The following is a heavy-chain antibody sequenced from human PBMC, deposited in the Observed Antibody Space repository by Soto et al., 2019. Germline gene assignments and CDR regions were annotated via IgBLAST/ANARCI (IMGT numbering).Heavy chain of an antibody. J-gene: IGHJ6*02. V-gene: IGHV3-33*01. CDR2: IWYDGSNK. D-gene: IGHD2-2*01. CDR1: GFTFSSYG. Sequence: QAQLVESGGGVVQPGRSLRLSCAASGFTFSSYGMHWVRQAPGKGLEWVAVIWYDGSNKYYADSVKGRFTISRDNSKNTLYLQMNSLRAEDTAVYYCARDQVVPAAVVYYYYGMDVWGQGTTVTVSS. CDR3: ARDQVVPAAVVYYYYGMDV.